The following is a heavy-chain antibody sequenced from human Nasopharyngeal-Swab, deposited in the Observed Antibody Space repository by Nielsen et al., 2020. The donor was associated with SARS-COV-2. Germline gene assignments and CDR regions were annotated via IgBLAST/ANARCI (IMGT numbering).Heavy chain of an antibody. D-gene: IGHD6-6*01. V-gene: IGHV1-8*01. J-gene: IGHJ5*02. Sequence: ALVKVSCKASGYTFTNYDIDWVRQATGQGLEWMGWMNANSGNIGYAQKFQGRVTMTRNTSISTAYMELSSLRSEDTAVYYCARGGSIAFDPWGQGTLVTVSS. CDR3: ARGGSIAFDP. CDR1: GYTFTNYD. CDR2: MNANSGNI.